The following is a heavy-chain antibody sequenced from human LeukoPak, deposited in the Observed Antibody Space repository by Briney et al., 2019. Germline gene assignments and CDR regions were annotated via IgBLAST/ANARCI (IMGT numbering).Heavy chain of an antibody. V-gene: IGHV4-4*02. CDR3: VRANSGWAYPYFDY. J-gene: IGHJ4*02. CDR1: GFTFSSYSM. CDR2: IYHSGPT. D-gene: IGHD6-19*01. Sequence: GSLRLSCAASGFTFSSYSMNWVRQAPGKGLEWIGEIYHSGPTNYNPSLKSRVTISLDKSKNQFSLRLSSVTAADTAVYYCVRANSGWAYPYFDYWGQGTLVTVSS.